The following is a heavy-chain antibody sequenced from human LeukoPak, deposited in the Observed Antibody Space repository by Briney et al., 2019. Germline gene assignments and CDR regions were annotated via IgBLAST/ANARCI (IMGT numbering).Heavy chain of an antibody. Sequence: ASVKVPCKASGYTFTSYYMHWVRQAPGQGLEWMGIINPSGGSTSYAQKFQGRVTMTRDTSTSTVYMELSSLRSEDTAVYYCAREGGIAAAGSWGQGTLVTVSS. V-gene: IGHV1-46*01. CDR1: GYTFTSYY. CDR2: INPSGGST. J-gene: IGHJ4*02. D-gene: IGHD6-13*01. CDR3: AREGGIAAAGS.